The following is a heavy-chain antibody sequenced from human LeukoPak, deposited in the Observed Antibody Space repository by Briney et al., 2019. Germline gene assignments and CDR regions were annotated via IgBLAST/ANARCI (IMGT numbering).Heavy chain of an antibody. CDR1: GGSISSSSYY. CDR2: IYYSGST. CDR3: ARHGGYCSSTSCYGNWFDP. V-gene: IGHV4-39*01. J-gene: IGHJ5*02. Sequence: SETLSLTCTVSGGSISSSSYYWGWIRQPPGKGLEWIGSIYYSGSTYYNPSLKSRVTISVDTPKNQFSLKLSSVTAADTAVYYCARHGGYCSSTSCYGNWFDPWGQGTLVTVSS. D-gene: IGHD2-2*01.